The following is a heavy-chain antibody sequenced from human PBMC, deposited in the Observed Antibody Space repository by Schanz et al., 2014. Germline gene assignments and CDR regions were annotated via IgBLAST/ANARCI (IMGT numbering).Heavy chain of an antibody. Sequence: VQLAESGGGLIQPGGSLRLSCVVSGFSVSNTYMHWVRQPPGKGLEWVTIISHDGSIQYGADSVKGRFTLSRDNAKNTLYLQMNSLRAEDTAVYYCVRDTDYHFDYWGQGTLVTVSS. J-gene: IGHJ4*02. CDR1: GFSVSNTY. D-gene: IGHD4-17*01. V-gene: IGHV3-33*08. CDR2: ISHDGSIQ. CDR3: VRDTDYHFDY.